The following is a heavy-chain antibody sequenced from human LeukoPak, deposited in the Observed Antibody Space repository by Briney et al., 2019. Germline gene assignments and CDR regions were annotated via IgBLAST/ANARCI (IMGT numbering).Heavy chain of an antibody. J-gene: IGHJ4*02. V-gene: IGHV4-39*01. D-gene: IGHD3-10*02. Sequence: SETLSLTCTVSGGSISSSSYYWGWIRQPPGKGLEWIGSIYYSGSTNNNPSLKSRVTISVDTSKNQFSLKLSSVTAADTAVYYCARRRTMFGYFAGEFDYWGQGTLVTVSP. CDR3: ARRRTMFGYFAGEFDY. CDR1: GGSISSSSYY. CDR2: IYYSGST.